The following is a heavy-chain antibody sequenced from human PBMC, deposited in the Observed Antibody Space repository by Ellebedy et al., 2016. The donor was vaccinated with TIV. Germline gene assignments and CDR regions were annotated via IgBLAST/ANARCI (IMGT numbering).Heavy chain of an antibody. CDR3: ANMAWGNEDYSVDS. V-gene: IGHV3-30*18. D-gene: IGHD2-21*01. CDR2: IANDGRNK. J-gene: IGHJ5*01. CDR1: GFLFNQYG. Sequence: GESLKISXAASGFLFNQYGMHWVRQAPGKGLEWVAVIANDGRNKYYGDSVKGRFTISRDNSKNTLYLQMYSLKVEDTAVYYCANMAWGNEDYSVDSWGQGTLVTVSS.